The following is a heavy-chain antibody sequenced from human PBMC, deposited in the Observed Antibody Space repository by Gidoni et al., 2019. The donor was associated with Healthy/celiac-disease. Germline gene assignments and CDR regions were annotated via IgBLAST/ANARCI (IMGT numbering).Heavy chain of an antibody. CDR1: GFTFEDFA. CDR3: AKERYCSSTSCHGGFDY. J-gene: IGHJ4*02. D-gene: IGHD2-2*01. Sequence: VQLVESGGGLVQPGRSLRLSCAAPGFTFEDFAMTWVRQAPGKGLEWVSGISWNSGSIGYADSVKGRFTISRDNAKNSLYLQMNSLRAEDTALYYCAKERYCSSTSCHGGFDYWGQGTLVTVSS. CDR2: ISWNSGSI. V-gene: IGHV3-9*01.